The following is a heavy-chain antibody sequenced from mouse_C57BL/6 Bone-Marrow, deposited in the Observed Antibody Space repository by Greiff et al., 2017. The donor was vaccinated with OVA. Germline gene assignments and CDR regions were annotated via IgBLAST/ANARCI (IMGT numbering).Heavy chain of an antibody. CDR2: IYPRSGNT. J-gene: IGHJ2*01. CDR1: GYTFTSSG. D-gene: IGHD2-1*01. V-gene: IGHV1-81*01. Sequence: LQESGAELARPGASVKLSCKASGYTFTSSGISWVKQRTGQGLEWIGEIYPRSGNTYYNEKFKGKGTLTADKTSSTAYMELRVLTAEDSAVYVCAKLYGNYHYWGQGTTLTVSS. CDR3: AKLYGNYHY.